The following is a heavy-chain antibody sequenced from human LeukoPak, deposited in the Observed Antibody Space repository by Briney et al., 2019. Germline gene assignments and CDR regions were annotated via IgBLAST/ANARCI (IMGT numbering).Heavy chain of an antibody. CDR2: IIPIFGIA. V-gene: IGHV1-69*04. CDR3: AREGISPAYYYDSSGYLPPDY. Sequence: SVKVSCKASGGTFSSYAISWVRRAPGQGLEWMGRIIPIFGIANYAQKFQGRVTITADKSTSTAYMELSSLRSEDTAVYYCAREGISPAYYYDSSGYLPPDYWCQGTLVTVSS. CDR1: GGTFSSYA. J-gene: IGHJ4*02. D-gene: IGHD3-22*01.